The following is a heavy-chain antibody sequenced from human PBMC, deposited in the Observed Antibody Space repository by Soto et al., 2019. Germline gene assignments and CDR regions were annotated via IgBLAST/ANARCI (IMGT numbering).Heavy chain of an antibody. CDR2: IYYSGST. D-gene: IGHD3-10*01. Sequence: PSETLSLTCTVSGGSISSYYWSWIRQPPGKGLEWIGYIYYSGSTNYNPSLKSRVTISVDTSKNQFSLKLSSVTAADTAVYYCARALRGRGGSDYWGQGTLVTVSS. CDR1: GGSISSYY. V-gene: IGHV4-59*08. J-gene: IGHJ4*02. CDR3: ARALRGRGGSDY.